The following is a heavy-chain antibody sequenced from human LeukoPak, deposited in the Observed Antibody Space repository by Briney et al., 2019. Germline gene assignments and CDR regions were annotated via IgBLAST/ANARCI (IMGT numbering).Heavy chain of an antibody. CDR3: ASSRYDSSGYYGIIGY. CDR1: GFIFSNYA. D-gene: IGHD3-22*01. J-gene: IGHJ4*02. CDR2: ISSDGSKI. Sequence: GGSLRLSCAASGFIFSNYAMHWVRQAPGKGLEWVALISSDGSKIYYADSVKGRFTISRDNAKKSLYLQMNSLRAEDTAVYYCASSRYDSSGYYGIIGYWGQGTLVTVSS. V-gene: IGHV3-30*04.